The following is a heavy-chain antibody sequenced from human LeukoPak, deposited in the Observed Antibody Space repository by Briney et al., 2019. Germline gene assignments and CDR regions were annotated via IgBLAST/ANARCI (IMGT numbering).Heavy chain of an antibody. D-gene: IGHD3-3*02. CDR1: GYTFTSYY. Sequence: ASVKVSCKASGYTFTSYYMHWVRQAPGQGLEWMGIINPSGGSTSYAQKFQGRVTMTTDTSTSTAYMELRSLRSDDTAVYYCARDYPHSDYWGQGTLVTVSS. CDR2: INPSGGST. CDR3: ARDYPHSDY. V-gene: IGHV1-46*01. J-gene: IGHJ4*02.